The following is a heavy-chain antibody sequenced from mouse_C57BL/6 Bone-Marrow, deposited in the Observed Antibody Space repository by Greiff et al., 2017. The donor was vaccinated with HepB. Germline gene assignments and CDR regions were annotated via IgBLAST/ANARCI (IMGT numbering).Heavy chain of an antibody. CDR3: ARNGYYVYWYFDV. D-gene: IGHD2-3*01. CDR2: IYPADSET. J-gene: IGHJ1*03. CDR1: GYTFTSYW. Sequence: QVQLQQPGAELVRPGSSVKLSCKASGYTFTSYWMDWVKQRPGQGLEWIGNIYPADSETHYNQKFKDKDTLTVDKSSSTAYMQLSSLTSEDSAVYYCARNGYYVYWYFDVWGTGTTVTVSS. V-gene: IGHV1-61*01.